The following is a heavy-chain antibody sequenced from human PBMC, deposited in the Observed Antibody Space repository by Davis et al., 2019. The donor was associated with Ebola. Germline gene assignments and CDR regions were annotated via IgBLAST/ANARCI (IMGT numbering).Heavy chain of an antibody. V-gene: IGHV1-69*06. D-gene: IGHD4-17*01. CDR3: AREAVSASTVGNWFAP. CDR1: GGTFSSYA. CDR2: VIPLSGTT. Sequence: SVKVSCKASGGTFSSYAIGWVRQAPGQGLEWVGRVIPLSGTTNYAQKFEDRVTITADKSTDVSYMELTRLTYEDTAMYYCAREAVSASTVGNWFAPWGQGTLVTVSS. J-gene: IGHJ5*02.